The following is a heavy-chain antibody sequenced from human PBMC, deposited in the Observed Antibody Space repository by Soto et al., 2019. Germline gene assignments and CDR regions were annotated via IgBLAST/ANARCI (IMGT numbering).Heavy chain of an antibody. CDR2: ISAYNGNT. D-gene: IGHD3-9*01. Sequence: ASAKVSCKASGYTFTSYGISWVRQAPGQGLEWMGWISAYNGNTNYAQKLQGRVTMTTDTSTSTAYMELRSLRSDDTAVYYCARARMGYDILTGPLFHWGQGTLVTVSS. V-gene: IGHV1-18*01. CDR3: ARARMGYDILTGPLFH. J-gene: IGHJ4*02. CDR1: GYTFTSYG.